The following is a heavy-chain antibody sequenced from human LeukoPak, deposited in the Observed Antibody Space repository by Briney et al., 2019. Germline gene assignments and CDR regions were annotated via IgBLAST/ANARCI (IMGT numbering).Heavy chain of an antibody. CDR2: ISYDGRNT. CDR1: VFAFIDYT. J-gene: IGHJ4*02. V-gene: IGHV3-30*01. CDR3: ARDAGDLLTGYYKYYFDY. Sequence: GGSLRLSCAASVFAFIDYTFHWVRQAPGKGLEWVAIISYDGRNTYYADSVRGRFTISRDNSRSTLYLQMNSLRTEDTAMYFCARDAGDLLTGYYKYYFDYWGQGTLVTVSS. D-gene: IGHD3-9*01.